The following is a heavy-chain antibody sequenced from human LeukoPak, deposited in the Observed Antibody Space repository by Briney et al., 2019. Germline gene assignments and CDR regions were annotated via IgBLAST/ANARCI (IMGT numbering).Heavy chain of an antibody. J-gene: IGHJ3*02. CDR2: ITPIFGTA. Sequence: ASVTVSCKASGGTFSSYAISWVRQAPGQGLEWMGGITPIFGTANYAQKFQGRVTITADESTSTAYMELSSLRSEDTAVYYCARDGGGVAFDIWGQGTMVTVSS. CDR3: ARDGGGVAFDI. V-gene: IGHV1-69*13. CDR1: GGTFSSYA. D-gene: IGHD3-10*01.